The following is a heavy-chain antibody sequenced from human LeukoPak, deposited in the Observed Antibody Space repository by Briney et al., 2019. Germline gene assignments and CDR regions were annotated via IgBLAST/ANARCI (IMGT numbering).Heavy chain of an antibody. CDR3: AKDPCSGGSCYSGAFDY. CDR1: GFTFKSYA. V-gene: IGHV3-23*01. CDR2: ITNSGNSK. Sequence: HPGGSLRLSCSASGFTFKSYAMHWVRQAPGKGLEWVSYITNSGNSKSYADSVKGRFTISRDNSKNTLYLQMNSLRAEDTAVYYCAKDPCSGGSCYSGAFDYWGQGTLVTVSS. D-gene: IGHD2-15*01. J-gene: IGHJ4*02.